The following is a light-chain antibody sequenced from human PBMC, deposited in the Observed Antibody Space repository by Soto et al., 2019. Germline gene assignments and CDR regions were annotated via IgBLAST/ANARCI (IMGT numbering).Light chain of an antibody. Sequence: EIVMTQSPATLSVSPGGRATLSCRASQSISYTLAWYQQKPGQAPRLLIYGASTRAPGFPARFSGSGSGTDFTLTISSLQSEDFAVYYCQQYNNWPWTFGQGTKVDIK. CDR2: GAS. CDR3: QQYNNWPWT. CDR1: QSISYT. J-gene: IGKJ1*01. V-gene: IGKV3-15*01.